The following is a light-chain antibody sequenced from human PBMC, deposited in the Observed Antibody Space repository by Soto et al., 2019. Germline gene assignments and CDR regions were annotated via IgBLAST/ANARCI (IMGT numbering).Light chain of an antibody. V-gene: IGKV3-11*01. CDR3: QKLNTFPLT. CDR2: DAS. CDR1: QSVSRY. J-gene: IGKJ5*01. Sequence: EIVLTQSPATLSFSPVERATLSCRASQSVSRYLAWYQQKPGQAPRLLIYDASNRATGIPARFSGSGSGTHFILTINGLQPEDFAIYYCQKLNTFPLTFGQGKRLAIK.